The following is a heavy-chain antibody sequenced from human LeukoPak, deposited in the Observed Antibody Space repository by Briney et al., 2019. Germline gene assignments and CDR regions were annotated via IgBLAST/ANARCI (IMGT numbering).Heavy chain of an antibody. CDR1: GGSISSSSYY. V-gene: IGHV4-39*01. CDR2: IYYSGST. Sequence: SETLSLTCTVSGGSISSSSYYWGWIRQPPGKGLEWIGSIYYSGSTYYNPSLKSRVTISVDTPKNQFSLKLSSVTAADTAVYYCARPYSLIAAADDFDYWGQGTLVTVSS. J-gene: IGHJ4*02. D-gene: IGHD6-13*01. CDR3: ARPYSLIAAADDFDY.